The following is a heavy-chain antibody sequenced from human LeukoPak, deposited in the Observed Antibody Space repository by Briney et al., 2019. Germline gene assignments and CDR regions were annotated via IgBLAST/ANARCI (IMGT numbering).Heavy chain of an antibody. CDR1: GFTFSSYV. V-gene: IGHV3-23*01. Sequence: PGGSLRLSCAASGFTFSSYVMSWVRQAPGKGLEWVSTVSGSGGSTYYADSVKGRFTISRDNSRDTMYLQMNSLRAEDTAVYYCAKDRWTYCSSTSCPHSFDYWGQGTLVTVSS. D-gene: IGHD2-2*01. CDR3: AKDRWTYCSSTSCPHSFDY. J-gene: IGHJ4*02. CDR2: VSGSGGST.